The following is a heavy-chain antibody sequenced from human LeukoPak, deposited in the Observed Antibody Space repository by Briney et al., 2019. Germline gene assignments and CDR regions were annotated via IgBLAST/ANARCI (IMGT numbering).Heavy chain of an antibody. CDR1: GDSVSSNSAT. CDR3: AREGSDGYLFDY. V-gene: IGHV6-1*01. CDR2: TYYRSKWYN. J-gene: IGHJ4*02. D-gene: IGHD3-16*01. Sequence: SQTLSLTCAISGDSVSSNSATWDWIRQSPSRGLEWLGRTYYRSKWYNDYAVSVKSRVTINPDTSKNQFSLQMNSVTPEDTAVYHCAREGSDGYLFDYWGQGSLVIVSS.